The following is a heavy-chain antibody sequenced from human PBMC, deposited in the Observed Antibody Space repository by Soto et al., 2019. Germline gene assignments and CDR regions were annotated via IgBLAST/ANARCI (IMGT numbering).Heavy chain of an antibody. J-gene: IGHJ3*01. Sequence: GESLKISCNASGYSFTTFWISWVRQMPEKGLEWTGRRDPADSFTNCSPSFQGHVTISVDKSINTAYLQWSSLKASDTAIYYCSRHLYDNRNYLDALDVWGQGTMVTVSS. CDR3: SRHLYDNRNYLDALDV. V-gene: IGHV5-10-1*01. CDR2: RDPADSFT. CDR1: GYSFTTFW. D-gene: IGHD3-22*01.